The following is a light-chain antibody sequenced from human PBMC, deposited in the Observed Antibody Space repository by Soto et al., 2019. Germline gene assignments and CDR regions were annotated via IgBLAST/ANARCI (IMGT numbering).Light chain of an antibody. Sequence: QSVLTQPPSASGTPGQRVTISCSGSSSNIGSTTVSWYQQLPGAAPKLLIYSSDQWPSGVPDRFSGSKSGTSASLAISGLQSEDEADYYCASWDDSLNGFVFGTGTKVTVL. V-gene: IGLV1-44*01. CDR3: ASWDDSLNGFV. CDR1: SSNIGSTT. CDR2: SSD. J-gene: IGLJ1*01.